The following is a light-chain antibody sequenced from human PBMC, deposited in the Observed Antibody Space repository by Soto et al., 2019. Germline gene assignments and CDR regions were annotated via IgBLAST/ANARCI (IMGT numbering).Light chain of an antibody. CDR1: QSLLHSDGYIY. CDR3: MQALQTPWT. J-gene: IGKJ1*01. CDR2: LGS. V-gene: IGKV2-28*01. Sequence: DIVMTQSPLSLPVTPGEPASISCRSSQSLLHSDGYIYLDWYLQSPGQSPHLLICLGSNRASGVPDRFSGSGSGTHFTLTISRVEAEDFGVYYCMQALQTPWTFGQGTRVEVK.